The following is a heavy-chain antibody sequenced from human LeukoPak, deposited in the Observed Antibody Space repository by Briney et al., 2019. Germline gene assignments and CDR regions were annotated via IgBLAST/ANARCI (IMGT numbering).Heavy chain of an antibody. Sequence: GGSLRLSCAASGFTFSSYAMHGVRQAPGKGLDWVAVISYDGSNKYYAESVKGRFTISRDNSKNTLYLQMNSLRPEDTAVYYCARDLGIAAAGTWVDYWGQGTLVTVSS. CDR3: ARDLGIAAAGTWVDY. D-gene: IGHD6-13*01. J-gene: IGHJ4*02. CDR2: ISYDGSNK. V-gene: IGHV3-30-3*01. CDR1: GFTFSSYA.